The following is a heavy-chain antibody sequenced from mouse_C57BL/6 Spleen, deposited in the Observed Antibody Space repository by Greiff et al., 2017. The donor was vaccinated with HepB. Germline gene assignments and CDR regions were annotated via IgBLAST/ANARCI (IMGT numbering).Heavy chain of an antibody. CDR2: IDPSDSYT. D-gene: IGHD2-2*01. V-gene: IGHV1-69*01. J-gene: IGHJ2*01. CDR1: GYTFTSYW. CDR3: ARRKIYYGYSYYFDY. Sequence: QVQLKQPGAELVMPGASVKLSCKASGYTFTSYWMHWVKQRPGQGLEWIGEIDPSDSYTNYNQKFKGKSTLTVDKSSSTAYMQLSSLTSEDSAVYYCARRKIYYGYSYYFDYWGQGTTLTVSS.